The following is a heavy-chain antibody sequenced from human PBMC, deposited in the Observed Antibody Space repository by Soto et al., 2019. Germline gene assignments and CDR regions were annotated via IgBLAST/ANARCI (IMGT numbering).Heavy chain of an antibody. Sequence: GGSLRLSCAASGFTFSSYGMHWVRQAPGKGLEWVAVIWYDGSNKYYADSVKGRFTISRDNSKNTLYLQMNSLRAEDTAVYYCARDRGSSWHDAFDIWGQGTMVTVSS. V-gene: IGHV3-33*01. CDR3: ARDRGSSWHDAFDI. CDR2: IWYDGSNK. CDR1: GFTFSSYG. D-gene: IGHD6-13*01. J-gene: IGHJ3*02.